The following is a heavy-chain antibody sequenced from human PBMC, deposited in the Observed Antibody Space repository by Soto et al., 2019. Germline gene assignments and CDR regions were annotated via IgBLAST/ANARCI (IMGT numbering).Heavy chain of an antibody. CDR1: GGAISSYY. J-gene: IGHJ4*02. D-gene: IGHD6-13*01. CDR3: ARAGGIAGALYYFDY. V-gene: IGHV4-59*08. CDR2: IYYSGST. Sequence: PSETLSLTCTVSGGAISSYYWSWIRQPPGKGLEWIGYIYYSGSTNYNPSLKSRVTISVDTSKNQFSLKLSSVTAADTAVYYCARAGGIAGALYYFDYWGQGTLVTVSS.